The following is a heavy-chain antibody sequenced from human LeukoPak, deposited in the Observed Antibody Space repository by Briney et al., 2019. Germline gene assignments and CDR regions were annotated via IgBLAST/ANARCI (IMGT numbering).Heavy chain of an antibody. Sequence: GRSLRLSCAASGFTFSSYGMHWVRQAPGKGLEWVAVISYDGSNKYYADSVKGRFTISRDNSKNTLYPQMNSLRAEDTAVYYCAKDRSSGDFDYWGQGTLVTVSS. D-gene: IGHD6-25*01. V-gene: IGHV3-30*18. J-gene: IGHJ4*02. CDR1: GFTFSSYG. CDR2: ISYDGSNK. CDR3: AKDRSSGDFDY.